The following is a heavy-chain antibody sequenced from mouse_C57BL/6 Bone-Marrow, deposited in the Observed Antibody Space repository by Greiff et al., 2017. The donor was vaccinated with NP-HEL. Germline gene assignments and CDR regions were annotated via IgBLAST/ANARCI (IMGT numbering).Heavy chain of an antibody. CDR2: IYPRSGNT. J-gene: IGHJ4*01. D-gene: IGHD1-1*01. Sequence: VQLQQSGAELARPGASVKLSCKASGYTFSSYGISWVKQRTGQGLEWIGEIYPRSGNTYYNEKFKGKATLTADKSSSTAYMELRSLTSEDSAVYFCARSYGSRGMDYWGQGTPVTVSS. V-gene: IGHV1-81*01. CDR1: GYTFSSYG. CDR3: ARSYGSRGMDY.